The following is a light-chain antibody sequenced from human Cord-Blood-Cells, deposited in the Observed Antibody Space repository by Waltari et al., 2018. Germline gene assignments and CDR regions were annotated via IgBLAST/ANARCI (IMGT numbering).Light chain of an antibody. CDR3: QQYYSTPLT. CDR1: QRFLYISNNNNY. Sequence: DIVMTQSPDSLAVSLGERATINRKSSQRFLYISNNNNYLTWSQQKPGQPPTLLIYWASTRESGVPDRFRGSGSGTDFPLTISSLQAEDVAVYYCQQYYSTPLTFGPGTKVNIK. V-gene: IGKV4-1*01. CDR2: WAS. J-gene: IGKJ3*01.